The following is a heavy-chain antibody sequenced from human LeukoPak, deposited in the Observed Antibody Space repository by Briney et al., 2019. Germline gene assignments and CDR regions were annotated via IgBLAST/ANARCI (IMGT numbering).Heavy chain of an antibody. J-gene: IGHJ4*02. CDR1: GFTFSSYA. CDR3: ARHKGIAVAGTSFDY. V-gene: IGHV3-23*01. Sequence: QAGGSLRLSCAASGFTFSSYAMSWVRQAPGKGLEWVSAISGSGGSTYYADSVKGRFTISRDNSKNTLYLQMNSLRAEDTAVYYCARHKGIAVAGTSFDYWGQGTLVTVSS. CDR2: ISGSGGST. D-gene: IGHD6-19*01.